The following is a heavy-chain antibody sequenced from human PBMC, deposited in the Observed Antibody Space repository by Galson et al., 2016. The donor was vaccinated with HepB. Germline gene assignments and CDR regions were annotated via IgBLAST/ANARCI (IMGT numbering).Heavy chain of an antibody. CDR2: INPSGGGT. Sequence: SVKVSCKASGYTFTSYYMHWVRQAPGQGLEWMGAINPSGGGTRYAQNFQGRLTMTRDTSMSTVYMELSSLRSEGTAVYYCARSIEMTTIYFQHWGQGTLVTVSS. V-gene: IGHV1-46*01. D-gene: IGHD5-24*01. J-gene: IGHJ1*01. CDR3: ARSIEMTTIYFQH. CDR1: GYTFTSYY.